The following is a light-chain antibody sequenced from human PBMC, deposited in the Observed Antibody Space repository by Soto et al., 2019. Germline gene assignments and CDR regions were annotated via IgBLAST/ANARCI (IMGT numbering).Light chain of an antibody. CDR1: QSVSGN. Sequence: EIMMTQSPATLSVSPGERASLSCMASQSVSGNLAWYQQKPGQAPRLLIYGASTRATGIPARFSGSGSGTEFTLTISSLQSEDFAVYYCQQYNNWPPWTFGQGTKVDIK. CDR2: GAS. J-gene: IGKJ1*01. V-gene: IGKV3-15*01. CDR3: QQYNNWPPWT.